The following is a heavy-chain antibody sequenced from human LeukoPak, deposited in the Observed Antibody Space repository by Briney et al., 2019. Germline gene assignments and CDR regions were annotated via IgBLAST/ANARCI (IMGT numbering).Heavy chain of an antibody. V-gene: IGHV4-39*07. CDR1: GGSISSSSYY. J-gene: IGHJ4*02. D-gene: IGHD6-19*01. CDR3: ARAPISVGFDIDY. CDR2: IYHTGST. Sequence: PSETLSLTCTVSGGSISSSSYYWGWIRQSPGKGLEWIGSIYHTGSTWYNPSLKSRVTISVDTSENQISLKMTSVTAADSAVYYCARAPISVGFDIDYWGQGTLVTVSS.